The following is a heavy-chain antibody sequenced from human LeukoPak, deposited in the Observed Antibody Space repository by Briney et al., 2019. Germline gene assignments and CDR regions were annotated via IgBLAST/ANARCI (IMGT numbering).Heavy chain of an antibody. Sequence: GGSLRLSCAAFGFTFRSYWMTWVRQAPGKGLEWVANIKPDESEKYYMDSVKGRFIISRDNAKNSVYLQMNSLRAEDTAVYYCARSPDGMDVWGQGTTVTVSS. V-gene: IGHV3-7*01. J-gene: IGHJ6*02. CDR1: GFTFRSYW. CDR3: ARSPDGMDV. CDR2: IKPDESEK.